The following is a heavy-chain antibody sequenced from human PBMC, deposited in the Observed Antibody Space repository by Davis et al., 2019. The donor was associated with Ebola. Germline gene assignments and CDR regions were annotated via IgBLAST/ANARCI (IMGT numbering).Heavy chain of an antibody. CDR2: ISSSGSTI. V-gene: IGHV3-11*01. Sequence: GESLKISCAASGFTFSDYYMSWIRQAPGKGLEWVSYISSSGSTIYYADSVKGRFTISRDNAKNSLYLQMNSLRAEDTAVYYCARVDNDAFDIWGQGTMVTVSS. D-gene: IGHD3/OR15-3a*01. J-gene: IGHJ3*02. CDR1: GFTFSDYY. CDR3: ARVDNDAFDI.